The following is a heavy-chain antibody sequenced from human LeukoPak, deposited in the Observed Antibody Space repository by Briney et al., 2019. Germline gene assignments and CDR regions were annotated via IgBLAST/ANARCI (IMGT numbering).Heavy chain of an antibody. CDR1: GGTFSGYY. J-gene: IGHJ4*02. V-gene: IGHV4-34*01. CDR2: INHSGST. Sequence: SETLSLTCAVYGGTFSGYYWSWIRQPPGKGLEWMGEINHSGSTNYNPSLNSRVTISVDTSKNQFSLKLSSVTAADTAVYYCARGRRYFDWLFQPHYFDYWGQGTLVTVSS. D-gene: IGHD3-9*01. CDR3: ARGRRYFDWLFQPHYFDY.